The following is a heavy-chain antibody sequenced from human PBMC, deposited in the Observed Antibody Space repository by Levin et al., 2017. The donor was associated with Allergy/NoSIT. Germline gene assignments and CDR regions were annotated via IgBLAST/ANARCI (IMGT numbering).Heavy chain of an antibody. CDR3: ARGRRVKVVGYYYYYGMDV. Sequence: PSETLSLTCAVYGGSFTDSYWSWIRQPPGRGLEWIGEVNHSGSTQYNPSPKRRVTIWFDTSKPPFSLRLTAVTAADTAVYYCARGRRVKVVGYYYYYGMDVWGQGTTVTVSS. D-gene: IGHD1-26*01. CDR2: VNHSGST. CDR1: GGSFTDSY. V-gene: IGHV4-34*01. J-gene: IGHJ6*02.